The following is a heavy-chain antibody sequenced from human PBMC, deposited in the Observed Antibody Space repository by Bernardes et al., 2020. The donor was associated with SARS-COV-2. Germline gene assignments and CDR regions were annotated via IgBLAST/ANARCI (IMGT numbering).Heavy chain of an antibody. J-gene: IGHJ6*02. Sequence: GESLKISCKGSGYSFTTHWIGWVRQTPGKGLEWMGIIYPDDSYTKYSPSFQGQVTMSVDKSTNTAYLQWSSLRASDTAIYYCARSSVAGGYYFAMDVWGQGSTVTVSS. CDR1: GYSFTTHW. V-gene: IGHV5-51*01. CDR3: ARSSVAGGYYFAMDV. CDR2: IYPDDSYT. D-gene: IGHD6-19*01.